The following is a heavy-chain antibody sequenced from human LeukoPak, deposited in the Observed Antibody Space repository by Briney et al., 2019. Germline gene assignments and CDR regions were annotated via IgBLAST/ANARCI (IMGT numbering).Heavy chain of an antibody. CDR1: HGSINSYY. V-gene: IGHV4-59*01. Sequence: PSETLSLTCTASHGSINSYYWSWIRQPPGKGLEWIGYIYYSGSTNYNPSLKSRVTISLDTSKNQLSLKLSSVTAADTAVYFCWRRGYFDGSGLDHWGQGTLVTVSS. J-gene: IGHJ4*02. D-gene: IGHD3-22*01. CDR2: IYYSGST. CDR3: WRRGYFDGSGLDH.